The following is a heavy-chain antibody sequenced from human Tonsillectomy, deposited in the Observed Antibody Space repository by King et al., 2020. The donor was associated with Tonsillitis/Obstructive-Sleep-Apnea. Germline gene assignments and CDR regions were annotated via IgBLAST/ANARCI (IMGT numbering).Heavy chain of an antibody. D-gene: IGHD2-15*01. V-gene: IGHV3-11*05. CDR2: ISRSSTYT. Sequence: VQLVESGGGLVKPGGSLRLSCAASGLTFSDYYMSWIRQAPGKGLDWVSYISRSSTYTNYADSVKGRFTISRDNAKNSLYLQMNSLRAEDTAVYYCARAPDCSGGSCSSLSDYWGQGTLVTVSS. J-gene: IGHJ4*02. CDR1: GLTFSDYY. CDR3: ARAPDCSGGSCSSLSDY.